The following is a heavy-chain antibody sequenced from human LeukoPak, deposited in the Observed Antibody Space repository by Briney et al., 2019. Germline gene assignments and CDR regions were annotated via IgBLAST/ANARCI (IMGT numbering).Heavy chain of an antibody. CDR1: GFTFSSYA. V-gene: IGHV3-23*01. J-gene: IGHJ4*02. CDR2: ISGSGGST. CDR3: AKRRLRFLEWLLYSAFDY. Sequence: GGSLRLSCAASGFTFSSYAMHWVRQAPGKGLEWVSAISGSGGSTYYADSVKGRFTISRDNSKNTLYLQMNSLRAEDTAVYYCAKRRLRFLEWLLYSAFDYWGQGTLVTVSS. D-gene: IGHD3-3*01.